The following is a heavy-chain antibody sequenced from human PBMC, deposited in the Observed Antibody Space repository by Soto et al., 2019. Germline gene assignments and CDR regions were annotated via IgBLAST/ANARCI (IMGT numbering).Heavy chain of an antibody. V-gene: IGHV3-13*01. CDR2: IGTAGDT. J-gene: IGHJ4*02. Sequence: PGGSLRLSCEASGFTFSGFDMHWVRQPTGKGLEWVSTIGTAGDTYYAVSVKGRFTISRDNAKNSLSLQMNSLRAGDTAVDFCSRGQEVGAHFFDSWGQGTQVTVSS. CDR1: GFTFSGFD. CDR3: SRGQEVGAHFFDS. D-gene: IGHD2-15*01.